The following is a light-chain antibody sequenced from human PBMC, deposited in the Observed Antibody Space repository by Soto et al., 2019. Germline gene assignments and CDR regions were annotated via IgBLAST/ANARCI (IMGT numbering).Light chain of an antibody. V-gene: IGLV2-8*02. CDR3: SSYAGTHIV. CDR1: SSDVGGYNY. Sequence: SAWRAGGQSCAFSYTRTSSDVGGYNYVSWYQQHPGKAPKLMIYDVSKRPSGVPDRFSGSKSGNTASLTVSGLQAEDEADYYCSSYAGTHIVFGTGTKVTVL. CDR2: DVS. J-gene: IGLJ1*01.